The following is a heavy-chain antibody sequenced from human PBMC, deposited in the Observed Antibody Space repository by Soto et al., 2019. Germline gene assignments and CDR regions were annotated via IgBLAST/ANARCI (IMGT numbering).Heavy chain of an antibody. Sequence: EVQLLESGGGLVQPXGSLRLSCAASGFTFSSXAMSXVRQXPGKGLEWVSAISGSGGSTYYADSVKGRFTISRDNSKNTLYLQMNSLRAEDTAVYYCAKPQAFSNWFDPWGQGTLVTVSS. V-gene: IGHV3-23*01. CDR2: ISGSGGST. D-gene: IGHD3-16*01. J-gene: IGHJ5*02. CDR3: AKPQAFSNWFDP. CDR1: GFTFSSXA.